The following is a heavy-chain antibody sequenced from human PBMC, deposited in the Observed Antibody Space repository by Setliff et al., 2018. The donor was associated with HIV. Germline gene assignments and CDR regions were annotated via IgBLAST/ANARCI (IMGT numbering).Heavy chain of an antibody. D-gene: IGHD6-19*01. CDR2: INHSGST. CDR3: ARHEPYSSGWFVDY. V-gene: IGHV4-34*01. CDR1: GGSFSGYY. Sequence: SETLSLTCAVYGGSFSGYYWSWIRQPPGKGLEWIGEINHSGSTNYNPSLKSRVTISVDTSKNQFSLKLTSVTAADTAVYYCARHEPYSSGWFVDYWGQGTLVTVSS. J-gene: IGHJ4*02.